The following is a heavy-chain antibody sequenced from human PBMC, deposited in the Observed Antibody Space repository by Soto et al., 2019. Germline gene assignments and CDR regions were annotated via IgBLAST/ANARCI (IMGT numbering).Heavy chain of an antibody. CDR3: ARGASDFWGAYPEIHFFDY. D-gene: IGHD3-3*01. CDR1: EFTFSTYP. CDR2: ISYDETNK. J-gene: IGHJ4*01. Sequence: AGGSLRLSCAASEFTFSTYPMHWVRQAPGKGLEWVAVISYDETNKYYADSVKGRFTISRDNSKNTFYLQMNNLRADDTAVYYCARGASDFWGAYPEIHFFDYWGHGTLVTVSS. V-gene: IGHV3-30-3*01.